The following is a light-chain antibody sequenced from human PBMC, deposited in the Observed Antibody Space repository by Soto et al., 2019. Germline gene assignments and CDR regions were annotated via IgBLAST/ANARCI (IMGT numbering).Light chain of an antibody. CDR3: QTSGTGIVV. CDR1: SGHSSYA. J-gene: IGLJ2*01. CDR2: LNSDGSH. V-gene: IGLV4-69*01. Sequence: QSVLTQSPSASASLGASVKLTCTLSSGHSSYAIAWHQQQPEKGPRYLMKLNSDGSHSKGDGIPDRFSGSSSGAERSLTISSLQSEDEADSYCQTSGTGIVVFGGGTKLTVL.